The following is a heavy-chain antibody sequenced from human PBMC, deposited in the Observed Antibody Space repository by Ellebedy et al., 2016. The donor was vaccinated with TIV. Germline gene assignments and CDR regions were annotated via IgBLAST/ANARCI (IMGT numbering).Heavy chain of an antibody. D-gene: IGHD2-21*02. CDR1: GFTFSRYW. J-gene: IGHJ6*02. CDR3: ARDSMTHYYDYGMDV. CDR2: IYTDGSST. Sequence: PGGSLRLSCAASGFTFSRYWMHWVRQAPGKGLEWVSRIYTDGSSTNYADSVKGRFTISRDNSKNTLYLEMNSLSGEDTAVFYCARDSMTHYYDYGMDVWGQGTTVTVSS. V-gene: IGHV3-74*01.